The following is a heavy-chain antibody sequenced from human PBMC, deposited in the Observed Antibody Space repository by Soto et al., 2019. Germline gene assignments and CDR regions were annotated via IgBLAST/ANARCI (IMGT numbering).Heavy chain of an antibody. CDR3: ARGYTIFGVVIQNWFDP. CDR2: IIPIFGTA. D-gene: IGHD3-3*01. J-gene: IGHJ5*02. Sequence: QVQLVQSGAEVKKPGSSVKVSCKASGGTFSSYAISWVRQAPGQGLEWMGGIIPIFGTANYAQKFQGRVTITADESTSTAYMELSSLRSEDTAVYYCARGYTIFGVVIQNWFDPWGQGTLVTVSS. V-gene: IGHV1-69*12. CDR1: GGTFSSYA.